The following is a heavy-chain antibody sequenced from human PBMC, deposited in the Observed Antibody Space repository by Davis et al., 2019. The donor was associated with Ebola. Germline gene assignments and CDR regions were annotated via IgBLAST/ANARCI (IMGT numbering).Heavy chain of an antibody. D-gene: IGHD2-15*01. Sequence: SVKVFCKASGGTFSSYTISWVRQAPGQGLEWMGRIIPILGIANYAQKFQGRVTITADKSTSTAYMELSSLRSEDTAVYYCARAVVAAQGYYYYGMDVWGQGTTFTVSS. CDR2: IIPILGIA. V-gene: IGHV1-69*02. J-gene: IGHJ6*02. CDR3: ARAVVAAQGYYYYGMDV. CDR1: GGTFSSYT.